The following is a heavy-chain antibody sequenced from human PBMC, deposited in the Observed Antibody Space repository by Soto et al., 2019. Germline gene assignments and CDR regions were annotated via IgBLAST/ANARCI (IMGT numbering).Heavy chain of an antibody. J-gene: IGHJ4*02. CDR2: IYHSGSI. CDR3: ARVPDY. CDR1: GGSISSGGYS. V-gene: IGHV4-30-2*01. Sequence: QLQLQEPGSGLVKPSQTLSLTCAVSGGSISSGGYSWSWIRQPPWKGLEGIGYIYHSGSIYYNPSLKSRVTISVDTSKNQFSLKLSSVTAAATAVYYCARVPDYLGQGTLVTVSS.